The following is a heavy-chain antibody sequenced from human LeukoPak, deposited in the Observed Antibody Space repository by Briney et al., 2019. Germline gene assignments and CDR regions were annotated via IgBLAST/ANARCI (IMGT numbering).Heavy chain of an antibody. Sequence: GASVKVSCKASGYTFTSYGISWVRQAPGQGLKWMGWISAYNGNTNYAQKLQGRVTMTTDTSTSTAYMELRSLRSDDTAVYYCARFSTMVQGPRSAFDIWGQGTMVTVSS. CDR1: GYTFTSYG. CDR2: ISAYNGNT. J-gene: IGHJ3*02. V-gene: IGHV1-18*01. D-gene: IGHD3-10*01. CDR3: ARFSTMVQGPRSAFDI.